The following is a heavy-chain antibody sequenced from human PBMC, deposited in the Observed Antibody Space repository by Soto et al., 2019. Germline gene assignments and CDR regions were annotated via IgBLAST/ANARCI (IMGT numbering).Heavy chain of an antibody. CDR3: ARDPYGGYDFDY. CDR1: GGTFSSYT. J-gene: IGHJ4*02. V-gene: IGHV1-69*08. D-gene: IGHD5-12*01. CDR2: IIPILGIA. Sequence: QVQLVQSGAEVKKPGSSVKVSCKASGGTFSSYTISWVRQAPGQGLEWMGRIIPILGIANYAQKFQGRVTIXAXRSTSTAYMELSSLRSEDTAVYYCARDPYGGYDFDYWGQGTLVTVSS.